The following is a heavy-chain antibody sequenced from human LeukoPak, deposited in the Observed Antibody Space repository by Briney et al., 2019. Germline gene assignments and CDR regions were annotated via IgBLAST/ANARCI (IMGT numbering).Heavy chain of an antibody. J-gene: IGHJ4*02. Sequence: GGSLRLSCAASGFTFSIYWMSWVRQSPGKGLEWVANINQDGSEKYYVGSVKGRFTISRDNAKNSLYLQMNSLRAEDTAVYYCARSSGPGSVDYWGQGTLVTVSS. CDR2: INQDGSEK. V-gene: IGHV3-7*04. CDR1: GFTFSIYW. CDR3: ARSSGPGSVDY. D-gene: IGHD7-27*01.